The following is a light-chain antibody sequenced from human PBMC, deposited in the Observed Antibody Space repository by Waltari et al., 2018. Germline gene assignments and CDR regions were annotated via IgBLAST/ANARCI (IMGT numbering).Light chain of an antibody. V-gene: IGKV3-20*01. J-gene: IGKJ1*01. Sequence: EIVLTQSPGTLSLSPGERATLSCRASESVGRSLAWYQQKRDQAPRLLIYGVSTRASGIPDRFSGSGSGTDFSLVISRLEPEDFAVYYCEHYVRLPVTFGQGTKVEIK. CDR2: GVS. CDR3: EHYVRLPVT. CDR1: ESVGRS.